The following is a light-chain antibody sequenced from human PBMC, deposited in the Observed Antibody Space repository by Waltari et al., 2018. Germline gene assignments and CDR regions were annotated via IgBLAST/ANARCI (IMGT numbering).Light chain of an antibody. CDR3: QQYATSPLT. J-gene: IGKJ4*01. V-gene: IGKV3-20*01. Sequence: EIVLTQSPGTLSLSPGERATLSCGASQTVARNYLAWYQKNTGEAPRLLIHSASSRAPGIPDRFSGSGSGTDFTLTISRLEPEDFAVYHCQQYATSPLTFGGGTKVEIK. CDR1: QTVARNY. CDR2: SAS.